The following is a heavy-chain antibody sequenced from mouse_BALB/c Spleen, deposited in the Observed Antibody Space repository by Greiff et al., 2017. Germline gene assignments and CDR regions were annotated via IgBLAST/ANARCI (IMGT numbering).Heavy chain of an antibody. Sequence: EVQVVESGPSLVKPSQTLSLTCSVTGDSITSGYWNWIRKFPGNKLEYMGYISYSGSTYYNPSLKSRISITRDTSKNQYYLQLNSVTTEDTATYYCARHYGSSYGFAYWGLGTLVTVSA. D-gene: IGHD1-1*01. CDR1: GDSITSGY. J-gene: IGHJ3*01. V-gene: IGHV3-8*02. CDR3: ARHYGSSYGFAY. CDR2: ISYSGST.